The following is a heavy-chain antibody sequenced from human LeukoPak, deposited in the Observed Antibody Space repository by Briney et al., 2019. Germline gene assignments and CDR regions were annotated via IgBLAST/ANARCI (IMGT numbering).Heavy chain of an antibody. J-gene: IGHJ4*02. CDR3: AKDPGGSPPVRFDY. V-gene: IGHV3-30*04. CDR1: GFIFTDYA. D-gene: IGHD1-26*01. Sequence: LAGGSLRLSCAASGFIFTDYAMHWVRQPPGKGLEWVALVSYDGRNENYADSVKGRFTISRDTSKSTLYLQLNSLRGEDTAVYYCAKDPGGSPPVRFDYWGQGTLVTVSS. CDR2: VSYDGRNE.